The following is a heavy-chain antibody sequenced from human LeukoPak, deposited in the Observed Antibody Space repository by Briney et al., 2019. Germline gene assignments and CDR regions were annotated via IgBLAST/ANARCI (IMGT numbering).Heavy chain of an antibody. CDR2: IDWDDDK. V-gene: IGHV2-70*11. J-gene: IGHJ3*02. D-gene: IGHD5-18*01. CDR1: GFSLSTSGMC. CDR3: ARGYRYGRDAFDI. Sequence: SGPTLVNPTQSLTMTCTFCGFSLSTSGMCVSWIRQAAGKALEWLARIDWDDDKYYSTSLKTRLTISKDTSKNQVVLTMTNMDPVDTATYYCARGYRYGRDAFDIWGQGTMVTVSS.